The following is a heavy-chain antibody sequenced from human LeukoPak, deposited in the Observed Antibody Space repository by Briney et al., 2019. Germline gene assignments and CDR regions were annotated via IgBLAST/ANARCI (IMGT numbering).Heavy chain of an antibody. J-gene: IGHJ4*02. CDR2: ISSSSTTI. CDR1: GFTFSSYS. D-gene: IGHD3-9*01. CDR3: ARSFYYDTLTGYYFFDY. Sequence: GGSLRLSCVATGFTFSSYSINWVRQAPGKGLEWASYISSSSTTIYYADSVKGRFTITRDNAKNSLYLQMNSLRAEDTAVYYRARSFYYDTLTGYYFFDYWGQGTLVTVSS. V-gene: IGHV3-48*04.